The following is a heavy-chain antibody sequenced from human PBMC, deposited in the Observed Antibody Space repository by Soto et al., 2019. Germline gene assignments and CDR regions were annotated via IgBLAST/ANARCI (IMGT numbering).Heavy chain of an antibody. CDR2: ISGYNGNT. V-gene: IGHV1-18*01. CDR1: DYSFHTYA. Sequence: QVQLVQSGAEVKKPGASVNVSCKASDYSFHTYAISWVRQAPGQGLEWVGWISGYNGNTNYAQKFQGRVTLTTDTSTKTAFMELRSLTGDDTAVYYCAREYGMDVWGQGTTVTVSS. CDR3: AREYGMDV. J-gene: IGHJ6*02.